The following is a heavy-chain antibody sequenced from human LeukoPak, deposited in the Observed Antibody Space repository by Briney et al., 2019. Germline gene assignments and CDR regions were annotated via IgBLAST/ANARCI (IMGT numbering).Heavy chain of an antibody. CDR3: ARERHCSSTSCYVLGTVSFDY. Sequence: GGSLRLSCAASGFTFSSYAMHWVRQAPGKGLEWVAVISYDGSNKYYADSVKGRFTISRDNAKNSLYLQMNSLRAEDTAVYYCARERHCSSTSCYVLGTVSFDYWGQGTLVTVSS. V-gene: IGHV3-30*07. CDR1: GFTFSSYA. J-gene: IGHJ4*02. CDR2: ISYDGSNK. D-gene: IGHD2-2*01.